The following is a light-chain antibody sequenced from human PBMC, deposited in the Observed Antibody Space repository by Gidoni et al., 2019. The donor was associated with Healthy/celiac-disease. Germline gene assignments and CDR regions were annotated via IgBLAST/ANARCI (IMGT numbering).Light chain of an antibody. Sequence: DLQLDQSPSTLSASVGDRVTITCRASPSISSWLAWYQQKTGKAPKPLIYKASSLESGVPPRFSGSGAGTEFTLTISSRQPDDFSTYYCQQYNSYSRWTFGQGTKVEIK. CDR1: PSISSW. J-gene: IGKJ1*01. V-gene: IGKV1-5*03. CDR3: QQYNSYSRWT. CDR2: KAS.